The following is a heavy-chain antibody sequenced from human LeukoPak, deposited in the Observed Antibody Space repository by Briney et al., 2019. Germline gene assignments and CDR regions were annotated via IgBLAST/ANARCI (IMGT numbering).Heavy chain of an antibody. D-gene: IGHD5-24*01. CDR1: GFTFDDNT. Sequence: GGSLRLSCAASGFTFDDNTMNWVRQAPGKGLEWISGISPSADITYYADSVKGRFTISRDNSENTVYLHMSSLRAGDTAVYFCAKDDAWLQFNDWGQGTLVTVSS. CDR3: AKDDAWLQFND. CDR2: ISPSADIT. J-gene: IGHJ4*02. V-gene: IGHV3-23*01.